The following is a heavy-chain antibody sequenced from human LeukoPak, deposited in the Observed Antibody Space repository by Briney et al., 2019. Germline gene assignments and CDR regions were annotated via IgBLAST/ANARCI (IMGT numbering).Heavy chain of an antibody. Sequence: GGSLRLSCAASGFTFCSYNMNCVRQAPGKGLEWVSYISSGGTTIYYADSVKGRFAISRDNAKNSLYLQMNSLRAEDTAVYYCAKEWVGDSSGYYYVLDAFDIWGQGTMVTVSS. D-gene: IGHD3-22*01. CDR2: ISSGGTTI. V-gene: IGHV3-48*01. CDR1: GFTFCSYN. CDR3: AKEWVGDSSGYYYVLDAFDI. J-gene: IGHJ3*02.